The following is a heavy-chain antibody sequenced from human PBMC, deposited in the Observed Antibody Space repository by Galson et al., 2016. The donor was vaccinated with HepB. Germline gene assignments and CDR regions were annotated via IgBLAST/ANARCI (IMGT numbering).Heavy chain of an antibody. V-gene: IGHV3-23*01. Sequence: SLRLSCAASGLTFSNYAMTWVRQAPGKGLEWVSSISGDTTTTCYADSVKGRFTISRDNSKNTFYLQMNSLRAEDTASYYCAKGGGSTWYISPHFVDPWGQGTLVTVSS. CDR3: AKGGGSTWYISPHFVDP. CDR2: ISGDTTTT. CDR1: GLTFSNYA. J-gene: IGHJ5*02. D-gene: IGHD6-13*01.